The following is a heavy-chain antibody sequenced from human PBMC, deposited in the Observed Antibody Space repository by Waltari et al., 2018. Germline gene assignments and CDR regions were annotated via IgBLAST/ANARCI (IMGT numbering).Heavy chain of an antibody. CDR3: ARDDGIRTVDY. D-gene: IGHD1-20*01. CDR2: IKTDGSEE. CDR1: GFTFSSYW. V-gene: IGHV3-7*01. Sequence: EVQLVESGGGLVQPGGSLRLSCAASGFTFSSYWISWVRQAPGKGLAWVANIKTDGSEEYSVDSVKGRFTISGDNAKNSLYLQMNSLRAEDTAVYYCARDDGIRTVDYWGQGTLVTVSS. J-gene: IGHJ4*02.